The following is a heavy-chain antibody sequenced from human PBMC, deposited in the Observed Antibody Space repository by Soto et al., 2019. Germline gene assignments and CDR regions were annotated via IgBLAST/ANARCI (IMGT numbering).Heavy chain of an antibody. J-gene: IGHJ6*02. V-gene: IGHV4-34*01. CDR2: INHSGST. Sequence: SETLSLTCAVYCGSFSGYYWSWIRQPPGKGLEWIGEINHSGSTNYNPSLKSRVTISVDTSKNQFSLKLSSVTAADTAVYYCARGGIAARFSHPSLYYYYYYGMDVWGQGTTVTVSS. CDR3: ARGGIAARFSHPSLYYYYYYGMDV. D-gene: IGHD6-6*01. CDR1: CGSFSGYY.